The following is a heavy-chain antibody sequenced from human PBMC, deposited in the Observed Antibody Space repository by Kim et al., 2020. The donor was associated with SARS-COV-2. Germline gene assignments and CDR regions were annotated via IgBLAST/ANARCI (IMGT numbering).Heavy chain of an antibody. CDR1: GFTFSSYA. CDR2: IIGSGGST. CDR3: AKEVYYYDSSGSFDY. V-gene: IGHV3-23*01. J-gene: IGHJ4*02. Sequence: GGSLRLSCAASGFTFSSYAMSWVRQAPGKGLEWVSAIIGSGGSTYYADSVKGRFTISRDNSKNTLYLQMNSLRAEDTAVYYCAKEVYYYDSSGSFDYWGQGTLVTVSS. D-gene: IGHD3-22*01.